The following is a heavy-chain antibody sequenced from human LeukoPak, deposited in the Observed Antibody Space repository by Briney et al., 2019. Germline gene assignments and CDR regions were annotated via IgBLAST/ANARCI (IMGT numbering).Heavy chain of an antibody. CDR2: ISYDGSNK. CDR1: EFTFSHYG. D-gene: IGHD4-17*01. V-gene: IGHV3-30*12. CDR3: ARDGDYWRIGYY. Sequence: GGSLRLSCATSEFTFSHYGMHWVRQAPGKGLEWVAVISYDGSNKYYADSVKGRFTISRDNSKNTLYLQMNSLRAEDTAVYYCARDGDYWRIGYYWGQGTLVTVSS. J-gene: IGHJ4*02.